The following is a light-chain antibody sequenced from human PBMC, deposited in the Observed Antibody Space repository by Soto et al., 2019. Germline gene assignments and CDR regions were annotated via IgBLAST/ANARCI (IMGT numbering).Light chain of an antibody. Sequence: EIVLTQSPATLSLSPGERATLSCSASQSVGSYFAWYQQKPGQAPRLLIYDAFSRATGIPARFSGSGSGTDFTLTISSLETEDLAVYFCQQRSSWPLTFGGGTMVEIK. V-gene: IGKV3-11*01. CDR3: QQRSSWPLT. CDR2: DAF. CDR1: QSVGSY. J-gene: IGKJ4*01.